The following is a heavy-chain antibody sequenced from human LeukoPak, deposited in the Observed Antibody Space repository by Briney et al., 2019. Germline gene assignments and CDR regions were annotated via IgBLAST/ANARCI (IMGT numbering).Heavy chain of an antibody. CDR2: ISGGGDLS. CDR1: GLAFSGHS. Sequence: PGGSLRLSCAASGLAFSGHSMSWLRQAPGKGLQWVSVISGGGDLSDYADSVKGRFTISRDNSRGTLYLQMNSLRAEDSALYYCARCTSSCYRGRFDSWGQGTLVTVSS. CDR3: ARCTSSCYRGRFDS. V-gene: IGHV3-23*01. J-gene: IGHJ5*01. D-gene: IGHD3-22*01.